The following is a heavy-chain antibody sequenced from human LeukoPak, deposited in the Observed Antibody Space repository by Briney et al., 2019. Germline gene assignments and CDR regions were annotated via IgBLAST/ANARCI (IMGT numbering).Heavy chain of an antibody. Sequence: GGSLRLSCAASGFAFSSFWMSWVRQAPGKGLEWVATIKQDGSEKYYVDSVKGRFTISRDNAKNSLYLQMNSLRAEDTAVYYCARPVQEWPLDYWGQGTLVTVSS. CDR2: IKQDGSEK. CDR3: ARPVQEWPLDY. CDR1: GFAFSSFW. J-gene: IGHJ4*02. D-gene: IGHD1-1*01. V-gene: IGHV3-7*01.